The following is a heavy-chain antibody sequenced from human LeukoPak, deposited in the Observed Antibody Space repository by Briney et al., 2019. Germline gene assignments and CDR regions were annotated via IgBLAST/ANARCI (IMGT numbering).Heavy chain of an antibody. V-gene: IGHV1-2*02. D-gene: IGHD3-3*01. CDR2: INPNSGGT. CDR1: GYTFTGYY. Sequence: ASVKVSCKASGYTFTGYYVHWVRQAPGQGLEWMGWINPNSGGTNYAQKFQGRVTMTRDTSISTAYMELSRLRSDDTAVYYCARRFLEWLSLYYYYGMDVWGQGTTVTVSS. J-gene: IGHJ6*02. CDR3: ARRFLEWLSLYYYYGMDV.